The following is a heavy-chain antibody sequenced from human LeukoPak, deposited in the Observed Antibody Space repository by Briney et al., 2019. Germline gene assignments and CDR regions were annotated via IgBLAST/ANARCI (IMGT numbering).Heavy chain of an antibody. V-gene: IGHV4-61*02. CDR3: ARDLGYGEFDY. D-gene: IGHD4-17*01. Sequence: SETLSLTCTVSGGSISSGSYYWSWIRQPAGKGLEWIGRIYSSGSTNYNPSLKSRVTISVDTSKNQFSLKLSSVTAADTAVYYCARDLGYGEFDYWGQGTLVTVSS. CDR1: GGSISSGSYY. J-gene: IGHJ4*02. CDR2: IYSSGST.